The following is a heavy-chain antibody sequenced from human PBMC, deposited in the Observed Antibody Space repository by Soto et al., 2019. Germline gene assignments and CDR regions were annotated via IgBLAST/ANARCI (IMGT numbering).Heavy chain of an antibody. CDR3: ARHKASYNWFDP. Sequence: PSETLSLTCTVSGGSISNYYWSWIRQPPGKGLEWIGYIFYSGSTNYNPSLKSRVTLSVDTSKNQFSLKLSSVTAADTAVYYCARHKASYNWFDPWGQGTLVTVSS. CDR1: GGSISNYY. D-gene: IGHD2-21*01. V-gene: IGHV4-59*08. J-gene: IGHJ5*02. CDR2: IFYSGST.